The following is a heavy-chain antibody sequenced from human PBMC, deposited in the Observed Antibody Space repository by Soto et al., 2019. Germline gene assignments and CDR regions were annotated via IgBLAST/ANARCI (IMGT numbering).Heavy chain of an antibody. Sequence: SETLSLTCAVSGYSISSGYYWGWIRQPPGKGLEWIGSIYHSGSTYYNPSLKSRVTISVDTSKNQFSPKLSSVTAADTAVYYCARVVGSSGWDYWGQGTLVTVSS. D-gene: IGHD6-19*01. CDR3: ARVVGSSGWDY. CDR1: GYSISSGYY. J-gene: IGHJ4*02. CDR2: IYHSGST. V-gene: IGHV4-38-2*01.